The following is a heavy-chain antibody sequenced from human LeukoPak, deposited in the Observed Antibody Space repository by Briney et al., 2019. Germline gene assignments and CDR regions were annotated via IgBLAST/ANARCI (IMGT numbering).Heavy chain of an antibody. Sequence: GGSLRLSCAASGFTFSDYYMSWIRQAPGRGLEWLSYISSTRTTYTNYVDSVKGRFTISRDNAKNSLYPQMNSLRAEDTAVYYCARVGSSGSVDYWGQGTLVTVSS. CDR1: GFTFSDYY. CDR3: ARVGSSGSVDY. CDR2: ISSTRTTYT. J-gene: IGHJ4*02. V-gene: IGHV3-11*06. D-gene: IGHD1-1*01.